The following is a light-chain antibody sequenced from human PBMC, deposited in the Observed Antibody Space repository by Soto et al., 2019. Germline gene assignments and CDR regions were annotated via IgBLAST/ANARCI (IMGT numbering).Light chain of an antibody. CDR3: QAYDYSLTAFV. CDR2: GNR. Sequence: QSVLTQPPSVSGPPGRRVTISCTGTNSNFGAGYDVHGYQQLPGAAPKLVIFGNRNRPSGVPERFSGSKSGTSASLAITGLQAEDEADYYCQAYDYSLTAFVFGGGTQLTVL. CDR1: NSNFGAGYD. V-gene: IGLV1-40*01. J-gene: IGLJ3*02.